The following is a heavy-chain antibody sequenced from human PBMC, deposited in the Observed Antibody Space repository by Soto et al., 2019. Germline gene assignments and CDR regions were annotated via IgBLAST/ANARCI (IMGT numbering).Heavy chain of an antibody. Sequence: SETLSLTCSVSGASISSGDYFWSWIRQSPGKGLQWIGYIYDSGSSYYNPSLKSRVTMSVDTSKNQFSLKLSSVTAADTAVYYCAREKGYISGPKNFDYWGQGTLVTVSS. D-gene: IGHD5-12*01. CDR1: GASISSGDYF. CDR2: IYDSGSS. J-gene: IGHJ4*02. CDR3: AREKGYISGPKNFDY. V-gene: IGHV4-30-4*01.